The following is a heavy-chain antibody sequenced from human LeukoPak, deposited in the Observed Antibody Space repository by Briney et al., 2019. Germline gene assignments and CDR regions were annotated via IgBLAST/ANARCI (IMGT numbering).Heavy chain of an antibody. V-gene: IGHV3-30*02. J-gene: IGHJ4*02. CDR1: GSTFSSRG. CDR3: AKDWGEVALVDN. CDR2: IRYDGSNK. D-gene: IGHD5-12*01. Sequence: PGGSLRLSCAASGSTFSSRGMHWARQAPGKGLEWVAFIRYDGSNKYYADSVKGRFTISRDNSKNTLYLQMNSLRAEDTAVYYCAKDWGEVALVDNWGQGTLVTVSS.